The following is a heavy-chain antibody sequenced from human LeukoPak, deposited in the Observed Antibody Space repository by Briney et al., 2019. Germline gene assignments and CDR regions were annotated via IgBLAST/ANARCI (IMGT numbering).Heavy chain of an antibody. V-gene: IGHV3-23*01. CDR1: GFTFSSYA. CDR3: AVAYSSSWGYFDY. CDR2: ISGSGGST. D-gene: IGHD6-13*01. Sequence: GGSLRLSCAASGFTFSSYAMSWVRQAPGKGLEWVSAISGSGGSTYYADSVKGRFTISRDNSKNTLYLQMNSLRAEDTAVYYCAVAYSSSWGYFDYWGQGTLVTVSS. J-gene: IGHJ4*02.